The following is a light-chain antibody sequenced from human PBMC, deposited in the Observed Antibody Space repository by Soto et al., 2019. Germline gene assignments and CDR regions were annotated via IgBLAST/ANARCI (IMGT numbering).Light chain of an antibody. CDR3: QQSSNWLT. Sequence: EIVLTQSPATLSLSPGERATLSCRASQSVSRHLAWYQQKPGQAPRLLIYDASNRATGIPARFSDSGSGTDFTLTISSLEPEDSAVYYCQQSSNWLTFGGGTKVEIK. V-gene: IGKV3-11*01. CDR1: QSVSRH. J-gene: IGKJ4*01. CDR2: DAS.